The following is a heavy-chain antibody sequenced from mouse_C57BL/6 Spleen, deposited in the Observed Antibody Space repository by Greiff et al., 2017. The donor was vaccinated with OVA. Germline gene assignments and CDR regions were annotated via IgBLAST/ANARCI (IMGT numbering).Heavy chain of an antibody. D-gene: IGHD2-5*01. Sequence: VQLQQSGAELVKPGASVKLSCKASGYTFTSYWMHWVKQRPGQGLEWIGMIHPNSGSTNYNEKFKSKATLTVDKSSSTAYMQLSSLTSEDSAVYYCARPLYSNYWFAYWGQGTLVTVSA. V-gene: IGHV1-64*01. CDR1: GYTFTSYW. CDR2: IHPNSGST. J-gene: IGHJ3*01. CDR3: ARPLYSNYWFAY.